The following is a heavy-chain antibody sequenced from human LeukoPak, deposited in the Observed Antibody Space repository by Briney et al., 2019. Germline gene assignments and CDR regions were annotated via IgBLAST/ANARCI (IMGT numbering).Heavy chain of an antibody. V-gene: IGHV4-4*02. CDR3: ARGAYGSGSTALFDY. J-gene: IGHJ4*02. Sequence: SGTLSLTCAVSGGSLSSNNWWSWVRQPPGKGLEWIGEIFHSGSTNYNPSLKSRVTMSVDTSRNQFSLKLSSVTAADTAVYYCARGAYGSGSTALFDYWGQGTLVTVSS. D-gene: IGHD3-10*01. CDR2: IFHSGST. CDR1: GGSLSSNNW.